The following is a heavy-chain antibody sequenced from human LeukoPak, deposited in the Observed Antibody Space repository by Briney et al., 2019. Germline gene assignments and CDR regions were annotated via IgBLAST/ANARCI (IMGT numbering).Heavy chain of an antibody. V-gene: IGHV3-30*18. CDR3: AKDLVYALDY. Sequence: GGSLRLSCAASGFTFSSYGMHWVRQAPGKGLEWVAVISYDGSNKYCADSVKGRFTISRDNSKNTLYLQMNSLRAEDTAVYYCAKDLVYALDYWGQGTLVTVSS. CDR2: ISYDGSNK. CDR1: GFTFSSYG. D-gene: IGHD2-8*01. J-gene: IGHJ4*02.